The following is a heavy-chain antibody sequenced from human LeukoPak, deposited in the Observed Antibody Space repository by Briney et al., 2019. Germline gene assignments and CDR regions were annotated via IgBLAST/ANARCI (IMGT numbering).Heavy chain of an antibody. CDR2: ISGSGGST. V-gene: IGHV3-23*01. CDR3: AKDRWYYGSGSSSSMDY. CDR1: GFTFSSYA. Sequence: GGSLRLSCAASGFTFSSYAMSWVRQAPGKGLEWVSAISGSGGSTYYADSVKGRFTISRDNSKNTLYLQMNSLRAEDTAVYYCAKDRWYYGSGSSSSMDYWGQGTLVTASS. D-gene: IGHD3-10*01. J-gene: IGHJ4*02.